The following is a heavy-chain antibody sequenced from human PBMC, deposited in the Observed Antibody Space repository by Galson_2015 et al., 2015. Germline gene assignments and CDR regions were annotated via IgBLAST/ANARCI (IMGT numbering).Heavy chain of an antibody. V-gene: IGHV5-51*03. CDR1: GYSFPSYW. D-gene: IGHD1-14*01. Sequence: QSGAEVKKPGESLKISCKGSGYSFPSYWIGWVRQMPGKGLECMGSIYPADSDTRYSPSFQGQVTITVDKSISTAYLQWSSLKASETAMYKGARITDYYQDMDGWGQETTVTDYS. CDR3: ARITDYYQDMDG. J-gene: IGHJ6*01. CDR2: IYPADSDT.